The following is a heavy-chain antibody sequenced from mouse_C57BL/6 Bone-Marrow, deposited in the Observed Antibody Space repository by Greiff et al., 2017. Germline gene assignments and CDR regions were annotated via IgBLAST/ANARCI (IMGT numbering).Heavy chain of an antibody. J-gene: IGHJ3*01. CDR3: ARLRAWVAY. V-gene: IGHV1-81*01. CDR1: GYTFTSYG. Sequence: QVQLKQSGAELARPGASVKLSCKASGYTFTSYGISWVKQRTGQGLEWIGEIYPRSGNTYYNEKFKGKATLTADKSSSTAYMELRSLTSEDSAVYFCARLRAWVAYWGQGTLVTVSA. D-gene: IGHD1-1*01. CDR2: IYPRSGNT.